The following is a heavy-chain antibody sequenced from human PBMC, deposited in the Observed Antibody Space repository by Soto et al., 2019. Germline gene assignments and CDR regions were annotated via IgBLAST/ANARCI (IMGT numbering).Heavy chain of an antibody. J-gene: IGHJ5*02. CDR1: GGTFSSYA. CDR2: IIPIFGTA. V-gene: IGHV1-69*12. D-gene: IGHD6-19*01. CDR3: ARTLYSSGWYGEYNWFDP. Sequence: QVQLVQSGAEVKKPGSSVKVSCKASGGTFSSYAISWVRQAPGQGLEWMGGIIPIFGTANYAQKFQGRVTITADESTSTDYMELSSLRSEDTAVYYCARTLYSSGWYGEYNWFDPWGQGTLVTVSS.